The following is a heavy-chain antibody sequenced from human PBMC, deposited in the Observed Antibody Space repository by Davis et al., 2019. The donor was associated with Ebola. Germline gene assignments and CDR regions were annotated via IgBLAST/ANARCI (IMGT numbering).Heavy chain of an antibody. CDR1: GFTFSDHY. V-gene: IGHV3-72*01. CDR3: AREGIAAAGSPYFDY. J-gene: IGHJ4*02. CDR2: IRNKANSYTT. D-gene: IGHD6-13*01. Sequence: PGGSLRLSCAASGFTFSDHYMDWVRQAPGQGMEWVARIRNKANSYTTEYAASVKGRFTISRDDSKNTLYLQMNSLRAEDTAVYYCAREGIAAAGSPYFDYWGQGTLVTVSS.